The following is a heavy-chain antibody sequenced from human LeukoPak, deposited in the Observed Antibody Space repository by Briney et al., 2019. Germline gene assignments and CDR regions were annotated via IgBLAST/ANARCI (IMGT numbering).Heavy chain of an antibody. CDR1: GFTFSNYA. V-gene: IGHV3-30*04. Sequence: PGRSLRLSCAASGFTFSNYAMHWVRQAPGKGLEWVAVISYDGSNKYYADSVKGRFTISRDNSKNTLYLQMNSLRAEDTAVYYCARSLATSYYYMDVWGNGTTVTVSS. CDR2: ISYDGSNK. CDR3: ARSLATSYYYMDV. J-gene: IGHJ6*03. D-gene: IGHD5-12*01.